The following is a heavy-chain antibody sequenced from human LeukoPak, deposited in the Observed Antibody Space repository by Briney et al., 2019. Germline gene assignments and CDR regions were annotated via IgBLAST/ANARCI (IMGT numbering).Heavy chain of an antibody. J-gene: IGHJ3*02. CDR2: IYTSGST. CDR3: ARGYYYDSSGYLLLGAFDI. V-gene: IGHV4-4*09. Sequence: SETLSLTCAVYGGSFSSYYWSWIRPPPGKGLEWIGYIYTSGSTNYNPSLKSRVTISVDTSKNQFSLKLSSVTAADTAVYYCARGYYYDSSGYLLLGAFDIGGQGTMVTVSS. D-gene: IGHD3-22*01. CDR1: GGSFSSYY.